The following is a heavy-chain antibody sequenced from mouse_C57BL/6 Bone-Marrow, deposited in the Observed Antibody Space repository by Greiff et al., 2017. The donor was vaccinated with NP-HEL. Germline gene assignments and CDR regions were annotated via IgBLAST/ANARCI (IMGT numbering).Heavy chain of an antibody. V-gene: IGHV1-55*01. CDR1: GYTFTSYW. CDR3: ASPYYYGSSYYYAMDY. D-gene: IGHD1-1*01. Sequence: QVQLQQSGAELVKPGASVKMSCKASGYTFTSYWITWVKQRPGQGLEWIGDIYPGSGSTNYNEKFKSKATLTVDTSSSTAYMQLSSLTSEDSAVYYCASPYYYGSSYYYAMDYWGQGTSVTVSS. J-gene: IGHJ4*01. CDR2: IYPGSGST.